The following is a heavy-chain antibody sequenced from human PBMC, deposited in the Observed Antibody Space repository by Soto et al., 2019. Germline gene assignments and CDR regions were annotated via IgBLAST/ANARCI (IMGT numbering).Heavy chain of an antibody. J-gene: IGHJ6*02. Sequence: LSLTCTVSGGSISSNRYYWGWIRQPPGKGLQWIGYMYNTGSTVYNPSFKSRVTISVDTSKNQFSLKLNSVTAADTAVYYCARDLWGYCGTDCYPLDVWGQGTTVTVSS. V-gene: IGHV4-39*07. CDR2: MYNTGST. D-gene: IGHD2-21*01. CDR1: GGSISSNRYY. CDR3: ARDLWGYCGTDCYPLDV.